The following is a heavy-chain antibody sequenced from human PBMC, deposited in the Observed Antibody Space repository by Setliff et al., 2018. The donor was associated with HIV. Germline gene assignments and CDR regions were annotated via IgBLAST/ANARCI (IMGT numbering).Heavy chain of an antibody. Sequence: GGSLRLSCAASGFTFTTYAMNWVRQAPGKGLKWVSSISGSGSSIYYADSVKGRFTISRDNAKNSLYLQMNSLRAEDTAVYYCAPRFDPWGQGTLVTVSS. CDR1: GFTFTTYA. CDR2: ISGSGSSI. CDR3: APRFDP. J-gene: IGHJ5*02. V-gene: IGHV3-21*01.